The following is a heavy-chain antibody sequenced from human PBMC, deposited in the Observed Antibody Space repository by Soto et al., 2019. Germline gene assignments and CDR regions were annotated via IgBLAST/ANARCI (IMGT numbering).Heavy chain of an antibody. CDR3: ASNTRYDPPDY. D-gene: IGHD3-16*01. Sequence: EVQLLESGGGLVQPGGSLRLPVAASGFTFGGYAMSGVRQAQGKGLAWVSGISVSGGSTYYADSVKGRFTISRDNSKNTLYLQMNSLRAEDTAVYYCASNTRYDPPDYWGQGTLVTVSS. V-gene: IGHV3-23*01. CDR2: ISVSGGST. CDR1: GFTFGGYA. J-gene: IGHJ4*02.